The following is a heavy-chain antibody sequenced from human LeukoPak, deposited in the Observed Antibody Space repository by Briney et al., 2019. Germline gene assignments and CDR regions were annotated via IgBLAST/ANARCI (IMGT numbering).Heavy chain of an antibody. CDR2: MNPNSGNT. V-gene: IGHV1-8*03. CDR1: GYTFTSYD. J-gene: IGHJ3*02. CDR3: ARGPKGYSSSWYEGDAFDI. D-gene: IGHD6-13*01. Sequence: GASVKVSCKASGYTFTSYDINWVRQATGQGLEWMGWMNPNSGNTGYAQKFQGRVTITRNTSISTAYMELSSLRSEDTAVYYCARGPKGYSSSWYEGDAFDIWGQGTMVTVSS.